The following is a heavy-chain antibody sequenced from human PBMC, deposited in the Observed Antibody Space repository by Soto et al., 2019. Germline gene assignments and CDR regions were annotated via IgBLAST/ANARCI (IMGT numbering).Heavy chain of an antibody. CDR3: GRLAEAATGHTDFDF. CDR2: IHSSGGT. J-gene: IGHJ4*02. D-gene: IGHD2-15*01. CDR1: GASLSVGPYT. Sequence: SETLSLTCTVSGASLSVGPYTWGWIRQPPGKGPEFVGSIHSSGGTYYNPSLKSRVTVSVDLSNSHFSLSLKSLTATDTAVYYCGRLAEAATGHTDFDFWGQGTLVTVSS. V-gene: IGHV4-39*02.